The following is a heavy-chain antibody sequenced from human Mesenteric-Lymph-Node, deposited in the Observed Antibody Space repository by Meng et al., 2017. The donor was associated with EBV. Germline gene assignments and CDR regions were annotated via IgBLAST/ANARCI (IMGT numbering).Heavy chain of an antibody. CDR1: GYTFIGYS. Sequence: QVQLVQSGSELKTPEASVKVSCKDSGYTFIGYSINWLRQAPGQGLEWMGYISTSTGNPTYAQGFTGRFVFSLDTSVSTAYLQISSLKAEDTAVYYCARDLRSGSYDYWGQGTLVTVSS. D-gene: IGHD1-26*01. J-gene: IGHJ4*02. V-gene: IGHV7-4-1*02. CDR2: ISTSTGNP. CDR3: ARDLRSGSYDY.